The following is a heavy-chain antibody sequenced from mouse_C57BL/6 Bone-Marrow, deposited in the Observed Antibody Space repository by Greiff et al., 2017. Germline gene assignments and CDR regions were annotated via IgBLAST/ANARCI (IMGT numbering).Heavy chain of an antibody. D-gene: IGHD1-1*01. Sequence: VQLQQSGPELVKPGASVKISCKASGYTFTDYYMNWVKQSHGKSLEWIGEINPNNGGTSYNQKLKGKATLTVDKSSSTAYMELRSLTSEDSAVYYCARDDYGSSWYFDYWGQGTILTVSS. CDR1: GYTFTDYY. CDR3: ARDDYGSSWYFDY. J-gene: IGHJ2*01. CDR2: INPNNGGT. V-gene: IGHV1-26*01.